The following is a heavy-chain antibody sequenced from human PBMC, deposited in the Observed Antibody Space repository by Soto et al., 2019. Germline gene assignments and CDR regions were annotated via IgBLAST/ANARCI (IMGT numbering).Heavy chain of an antibody. CDR1: GFTFSSYG. CDR2: IWYDGSNK. J-gene: IGHJ6*02. CDR3: ARTGGYYYDSSGTMGYYYGMDV. D-gene: IGHD3-22*01. V-gene: IGHV3-33*01. Sequence: GGSLRLSCAASGFTFSSYGMHWVRQAPGKGLEWVAVIWYDGSNKYYADSVKGRFTTSRDNSKNTLYLQMNSLRAEDTAVYYCARTGGYYYDSSGTMGYYYGMDVWGQGTTVTVSS.